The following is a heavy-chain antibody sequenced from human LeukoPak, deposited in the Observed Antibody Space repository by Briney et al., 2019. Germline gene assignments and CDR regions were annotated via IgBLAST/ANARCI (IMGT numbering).Heavy chain of an antibody. CDR3: ARIGDSSGYYYVTYYYYYMDV. CDR2: IIPNFGTP. V-gene: IGHV1-69*06. CDR1: GGTFSSYT. D-gene: IGHD3-22*01. J-gene: IGHJ6*03. Sequence: SVKVSCKASGGTFSSYTISWVRQAPGQGLEWMGGIIPNFGTPNYAQKFQGRVTITADKSTSTAYMELSSLRSEDTAVYYCARIGDSSGYYYVTYYYYYMDVWGKGTTVTVSS.